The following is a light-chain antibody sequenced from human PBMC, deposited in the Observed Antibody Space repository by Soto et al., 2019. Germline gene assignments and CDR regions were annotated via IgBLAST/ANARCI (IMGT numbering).Light chain of an antibody. CDR1: QGINSH. Sequence: THLTQSGSRLCPSVEDRDTITSRASQGINSHLAWYQEKPGKSPKLLIYEASTLQSGVPSSFSGSASGTEFTLTLSSLQPEDFATYSCPHLNSYPITFGQGSGLEI. V-gene: IGKV1-9*01. J-gene: IGKJ5*01. CDR2: EAS. CDR3: PHLNSYPIT.